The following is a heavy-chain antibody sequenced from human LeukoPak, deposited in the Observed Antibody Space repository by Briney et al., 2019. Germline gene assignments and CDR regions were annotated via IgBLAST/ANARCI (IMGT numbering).Heavy chain of an antibody. Sequence: PGRSLRLSCAASGFTFSSYAMHWVRQAPGKGLEWVAVISYDGSNKYHADSVKGRFTISRDNAKNSLYLQMNSLRDEDTAVFYCASGSGHWGQGTLVTVSS. D-gene: IGHD2-2*03. CDR2: ISYDGSNK. J-gene: IGHJ4*02. V-gene: IGHV3-30*04. CDR3: ASGSGH. CDR1: GFTFSSYA.